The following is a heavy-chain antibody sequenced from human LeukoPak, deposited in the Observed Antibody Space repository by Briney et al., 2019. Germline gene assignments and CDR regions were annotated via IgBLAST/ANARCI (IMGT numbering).Heavy chain of an antibody. CDR3: ARDKGWNWFDP. CDR1: GGSISSGSYY. J-gene: IGHJ5*02. Sequence: PSQTLSLTCTVSGGSISSGSYYWSWIRQPAGKGLEWIGRIYTSGSTNYNPSLKSRVTISVDTSKNQFSLKLSSVTAADTAVYYCARDKGWNWFDPWGQGTLVTGSS. CDR2: IYTSGST. V-gene: IGHV4-61*02.